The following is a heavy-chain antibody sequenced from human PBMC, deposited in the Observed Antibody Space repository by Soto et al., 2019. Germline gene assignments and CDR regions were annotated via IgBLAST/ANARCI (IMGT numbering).Heavy chain of an antibody. CDR2: IFYIGST. CDR1: GGSIISSNYY. CDR3: ARHLVVASTTYNWFDL. J-gene: IGHJ5*02. Sequence: PSETLSLTCNVCGGSIISSNYYWGWIRQLPGKGLEWIGSIFYIGSTYYNPSPRSRVTIYIDSSKNQFSLKLSSVTAADTAVYYCARHLVVASTTYNWFDLWGSGKLFTHSS. D-gene: IGHD2-15*01. V-gene: IGHV4-39*01.